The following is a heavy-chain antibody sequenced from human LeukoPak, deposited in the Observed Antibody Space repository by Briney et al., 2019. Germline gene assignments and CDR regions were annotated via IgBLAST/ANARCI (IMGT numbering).Heavy chain of an antibody. CDR1: GFTFSTYW. Sequence: GGSLRLSCGASGFTFSTYWMHWVRQAPGKELVWVSRIDVDGSTTGYADSVKGRFTISRDNAKNTLYLQMNSLRAEDTAVYYCVRGYTYGLDNWGQGTLVTVSS. D-gene: IGHD5-18*01. CDR2: IDVDGSTT. J-gene: IGHJ4*02. CDR3: VRGYTYGLDN. V-gene: IGHV3-74*01.